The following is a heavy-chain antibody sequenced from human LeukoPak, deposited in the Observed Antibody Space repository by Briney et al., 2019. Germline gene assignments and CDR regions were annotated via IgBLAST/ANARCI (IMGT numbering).Heavy chain of an antibody. V-gene: IGHV3-9*01. J-gene: IGHJ4*02. Sequence: PGRSLRLSCAVSGFTFGDYAMHWVRQAPGKGLEWVSGISWNSGEIGYADSVKGRFTISRDNAKNSLYLQMNSLRAEDTALYYCAKGRCGGDCYTREFDYWGQGTLVTVSS. CDR3: AKGRCGGDCYTREFDY. CDR2: ISWNSGEI. D-gene: IGHD2-21*02. CDR1: GFTFGDYA.